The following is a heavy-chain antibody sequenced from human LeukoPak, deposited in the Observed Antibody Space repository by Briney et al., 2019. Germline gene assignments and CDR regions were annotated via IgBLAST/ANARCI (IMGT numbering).Heavy chain of an antibody. CDR3: VRDGHRLYDYYYYYMDV. CDR2: ISAYNGHT. J-gene: IGHJ6*03. CDR1: GYTFTSYG. V-gene: IGHV1-18*01. D-gene: IGHD2-2*02. Sequence: ASVKVSCKASGYTFTSYGISWVRQAPGQGLEWMGWISAYNGHTNYTQKLQGRVTMTTDTSTSTAYMELRSLRSDDTAVYFCVRDGHRLYDYYYYYMDVWGKGTTVTVSS.